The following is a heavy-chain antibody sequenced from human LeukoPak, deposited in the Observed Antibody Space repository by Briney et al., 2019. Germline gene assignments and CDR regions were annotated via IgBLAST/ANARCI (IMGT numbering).Heavy chain of an antibody. J-gene: IGHJ5*02. CDR3: ARGGGLRRFDWFDP. CDR1: GYTFTSYD. D-gene: IGHD5/OR15-5a*01. CDR2: MNPNSGNT. V-gene: IGHV1-8*01. Sequence: ASVKVSCKASGYTFTSYDINWVRQATGQGLEWVGWMNPNSGNTGYAQKFQGRVTMTRNTSISTAYMELSSLRSEDTAVYYCARGGGLRRFDWFDPWGQGTLVTVSS.